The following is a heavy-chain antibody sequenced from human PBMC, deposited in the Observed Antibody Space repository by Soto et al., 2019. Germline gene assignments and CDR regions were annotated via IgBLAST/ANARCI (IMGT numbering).Heavy chain of an antibody. D-gene: IGHD6-13*01. V-gene: IGHV1-3*01. J-gene: IGHJ3*02. Sequence: GASVTVSCTASGYTFTSYAMHWVRQAPGQRLEWMGWINAGNGNTKYSQKFQGRVTITRDTSASTAYMELSSLRSEDTAVYYCASDLIADLDAFDIWVQGTMVTVSS. CDR2: INAGNGNT. CDR3: ASDLIADLDAFDI. CDR1: GYTFTSYA.